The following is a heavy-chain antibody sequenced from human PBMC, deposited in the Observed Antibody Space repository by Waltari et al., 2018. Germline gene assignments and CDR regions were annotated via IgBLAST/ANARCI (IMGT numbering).Heavy chain of an antibody. J-gene: IGHJ5*02. V-gene: IGHV4-34*01. Sequence: QVQLQQWGAGLLKPSETLSLPCAVYGGSFSGHYWSWIRQPPGKGREWIVEINHRSEPNYTPSPTRRVTISLYTSQNQFSLKPGCVTAAGTAVYHCALYCSSTSCLNSFDTWGQGPLVPVSS. D-gene: IGHD2-2*01. CDR2: INHRSEP. CDR1: GGSFSGHY. CDR3: ALYCSSTSCLNSFDT.